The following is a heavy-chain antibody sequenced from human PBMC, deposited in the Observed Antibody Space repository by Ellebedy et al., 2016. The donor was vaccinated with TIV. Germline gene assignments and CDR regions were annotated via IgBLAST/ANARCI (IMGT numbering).Heavy chain of an antibody. CDR3: ARGPGGATREAFDT. J-gene: IGHJ3*02. CDR1: GGSVSNYY. V-gene: IGHV4-4*07. Sequence: MPSETLSLTCSVSGGSVSNYYWSWIRQPAGKGLEWLARMYSSGIANYDSSLKHRVTMSVDTSTNQFSLIVNSVTAADTAVYFCARGPGGATREAFDTWGQGTMVAVFS. D-gene: IGHD3-16*01. CDR2: MYSSGIA.